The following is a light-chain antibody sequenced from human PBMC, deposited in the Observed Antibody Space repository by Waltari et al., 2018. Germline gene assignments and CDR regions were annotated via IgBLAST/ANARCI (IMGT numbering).Light chain of an antibody. Sequence: IILTQSPATLSVSPGGTATLSCRASQRISSNLAWYQQKPGQTPRLLMYGASTRASGVPGRFSGIGSGTEFTLTISSLQSEDFAVYYCQQYNTWPPLTFGGGTNVEI. CDR3: QQYNTWPPLT. CDR1: QRISSN. V-gene: IGKV3-15*01. CDR2: GAS. J-gene: IGKJ4*01.